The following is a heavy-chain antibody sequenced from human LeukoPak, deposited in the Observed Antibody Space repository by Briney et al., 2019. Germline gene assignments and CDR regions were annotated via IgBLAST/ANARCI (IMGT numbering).Heavy chain of an antibody. V-gene: IGHV1-2*02. CDR2: INPNSGGT. Sequence: GASVKVSCKASGYTFTGYYMHWVRQAPGQGLEWMGWINPNSGGTNYAQKFQGRVTMTRDTSISTAYMELSRLRSDDTAVYYCARVRRVGGYSGYDPFDYWGQGTLVTVSS. J-gene: IGHJ4*02. D-gene: IGHD5-12*01. CDR1: GYTFTGYY. CDR3: ARVRRVGGYSGYDPFDY.